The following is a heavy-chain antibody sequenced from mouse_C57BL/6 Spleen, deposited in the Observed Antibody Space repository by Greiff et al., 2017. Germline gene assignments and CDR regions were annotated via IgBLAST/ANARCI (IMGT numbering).Heavy chain of an antibody. D-gene: IGHD4-1*01. Sequence: EVKLQESGPGLVKPSQSLSLTCSVTGYSITSGYYWNWIRQFPGNKLEWMGYISYDGSNNYNPSLKNRISITRDTSKNQFFLKLNSVTTEDTATYYCARGTGTNWGQGTTLTVAS. V-gene: IGHV3-6*01. CDR1: GYSITSGYY. CDR2: ISYDGSN. CDR3: ARGTGTN. J-gene: IGHJ2*01.